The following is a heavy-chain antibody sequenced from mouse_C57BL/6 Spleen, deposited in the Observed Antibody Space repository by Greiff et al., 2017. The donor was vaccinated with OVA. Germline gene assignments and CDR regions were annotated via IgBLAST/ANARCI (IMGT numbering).Heavy chain of an antibody. J-gene: IGHJ2*01. V-gene: IGHV1-52*01. D-gene: IGHD4-1*01. Sequence: VQLQQPGAELVRPGSSVKLSCKASGYTFTSYWMHWVKQRPIQGLEWIGNIDPSDSETHYNQKFKDKATLTVDKSSSTAYMQLSSLTSEDSAVYYCARWGWDPYFDYWGQGTTLTVSS. CDR2: IDPSDSET. CDR1: GYTFTSYW. CDR3: ARWGWDPYFDY.